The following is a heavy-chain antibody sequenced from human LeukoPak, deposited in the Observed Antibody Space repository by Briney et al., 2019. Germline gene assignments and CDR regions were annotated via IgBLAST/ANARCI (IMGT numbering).Heavy chain of an antibody. CDR1: GYTFTSYD. Sequence: ASVKVSCKASGYTFTSYDINWVRQATGRGLEWMGWMNPNSGNTGYAQKFQGRVTMTRNTSISTAYMELSSLRSEDTAAYYCARDGAVAGGFVVVNWFDPWGQGTLVTVSS. J-gene: IGHJ5*02. V-gene: IGHV1-8*01. D-gene: IGHD6-19*01. CDR2: MNPNSGNT. CDR3: ARDGAVAGGFVVVNWFDP.